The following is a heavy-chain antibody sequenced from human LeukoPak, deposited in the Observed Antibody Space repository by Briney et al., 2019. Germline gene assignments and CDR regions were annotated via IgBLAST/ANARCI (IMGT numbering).Heavy chain of an antibody. D-gene: IGHD3-10*01. CDR1: GFTFTTYG. Sequence: GGSLRLSCAESGFTFTTYGMHWVRQAPGKGLDWVAFIRSDGSDKYYADSVKGRFTISRDTSKNTLYLQMNSLRAEDTAVYYCARPPGRTGAFDIWGQGTMVTVSS. J-gene: IGHJ3*02. CDR3: ARPPGRTGAFDI. V-gene: IGHV3-30*02. CDR2: IRSDGSDK.